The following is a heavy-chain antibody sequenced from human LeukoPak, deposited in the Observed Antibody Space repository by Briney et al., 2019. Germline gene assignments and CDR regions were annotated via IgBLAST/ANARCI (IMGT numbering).Heavy chain of an antibody. Sequence: ASVKVSCKVSGYTLTELSMHWVRQAPGKGLEWMGGFDPEDGETIYAQKFQGRVTMTEDTSTDTAYMELSSLRAEDTALYYCAKVAGTYYWYFDLWGRGTLVTVSS. V-gene: IGHV1-24*01. D-gene: IGHD6-13*01. CDR2: FDPEDGET. J-gene: IGHJ2*01. CDR3: AKVAGTYYWYFDL. CDR1: GYTLTELS.